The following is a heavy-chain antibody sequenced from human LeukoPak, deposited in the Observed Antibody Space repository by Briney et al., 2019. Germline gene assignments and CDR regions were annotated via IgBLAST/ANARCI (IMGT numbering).Heavy chain of an antibody. J-gene: IGHJ4*02. V-gene: IGHV3-33*01. Sequence: GGSLRLSCAASGFTFSTYGLYWVRQAPGKGLEWVAVIWYDGSNRYYADSVKGRFTISRDNSKNTVYLQMNSLRAEDAAVYYCARDRLEYCSGGTCSLPHYWGQGTLVTVSS. D-gene: IGHD2-15*01. CDR3: ARDRLEYCSGGTCSLPHY. CDR1: GFTFSTYG. CDR2: IWYDGSNR.